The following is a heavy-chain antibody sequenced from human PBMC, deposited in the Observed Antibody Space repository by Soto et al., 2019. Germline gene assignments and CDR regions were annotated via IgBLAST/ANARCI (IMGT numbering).Heavy chain of an antibody. V-gene: IGHV4-31*03. CDR2: IYYSGST. Sequence: SETLSLTCTVSGGSISSGGYYWSWIRQHPGKGLEWIGYIYYSGSTYYNPSLKSRVTISVDTSKNQFSLKLSSVTAADTAVYYCASSGDCSGGSCYWFDPWGQETLVTVSS. D-gene: IGHD2-15*01. J-gene: IGHJ5*02. CDR1: GGSISSGGYY. CDR3: ASSGDCSGGSCYWFDP.